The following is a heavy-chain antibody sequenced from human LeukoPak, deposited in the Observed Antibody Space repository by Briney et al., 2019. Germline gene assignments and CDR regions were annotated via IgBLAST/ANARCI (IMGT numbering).Heavy chain of an antibody. CDR2: IKQDGSEK. V-gene: IGHV3-7*01. CDR1: GFTFSSYW. J-gene: IGHJ5*02. D-gene: IGHD4-17*01. Sequence: GGSLRLSCAASGFTFSSYWMSWVRQAPGKGLEWVANIKQDGSEKYYVDSVKGRFTISRDNAKNSLYLQMNSLRAEDTAVYYCVGTVTTSNWFDPWGQGTLVTVSS. CDR3: VGTVTTSNWFDP.